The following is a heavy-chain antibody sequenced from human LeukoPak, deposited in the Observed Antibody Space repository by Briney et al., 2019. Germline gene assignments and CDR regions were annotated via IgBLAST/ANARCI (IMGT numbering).Heavy chain of an antibody. V-gene: IGHV3-7*01. Sequence: GGSLRLSCAAYGFTFSSYWMSWVRQAPGKGLQWVANINQDGSEKNYADSVKGRFTISRDNAKSSLYLQMNSLRAEDTAVYFCARDYLVTSSGSGWLDPWGQGTLVTVSS. CDR3: ARDYLVTSSGSGWLDP. CDR1: GFTFSSYW. D-gene: IGHD3-10*01. CDR2: INQDGSEK. J-gene: IGHJ5*02.